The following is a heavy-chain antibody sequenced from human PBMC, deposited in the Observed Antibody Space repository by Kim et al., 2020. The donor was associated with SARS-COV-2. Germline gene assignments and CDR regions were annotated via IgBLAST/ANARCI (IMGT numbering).Heavy chain of an antibody. Sequence: GGSLRLSCAASGFTFSSYGMHWVRQAPGKGLEWVAVISYDGSNKYYADSVKGRFTISRDNSKNTLYLQMNSLRAEDTAVYYCAKDTGGSGSYGMDVWGQGTTVTVSS. D-gene: IGHD3-10*01. J-gene: IGHJ6*02. V-gene: IGHV3-30*18. CDR2: ISYDGSNK. CDR3: AKDTGGSGSYGMDV. CDR1: GFTFSSYG.